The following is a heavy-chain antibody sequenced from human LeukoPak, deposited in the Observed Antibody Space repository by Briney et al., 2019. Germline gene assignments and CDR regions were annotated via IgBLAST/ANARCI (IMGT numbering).Heavy chain of an antibody. CDR1: RGSISGYY. CDR3: ARHRVRSVWNYDH. Sequence: SETLSLTCTVSRGSISGYYWSWIRQPPGKGLEWIGYIYYSGSTNYNPSLKSRVTISVDTSKNQFSLKLSSVTAADTAVYYCARHRVRSVWNYDHWGQGTLVTVSS. CDR2: IYYSGST. V-gene: IGHV4-59*08. J-gene: IGHJ5*02. D-gene: IGHD1-7*01.